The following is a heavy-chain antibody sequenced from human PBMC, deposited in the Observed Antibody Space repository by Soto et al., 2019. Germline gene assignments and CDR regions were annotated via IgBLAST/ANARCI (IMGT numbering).Heavy chain of an antibody. V-gene: IGHV3-74*01. CDR1: GFTFSSYW. Sequence: GGSLRLSCAASGFTFSSYWMHWVRQAPGKGLVWVSRNNSDGSSISYADSVKGRFTISRDNAKISLFLQMNSLRPEDTSLYYCAKDMKWGGMTTIHYFDSWGQGTLVTVSS. CDR3: AKDMKWGGMTTIHYFDS. J-gene: IGHJ4*02. D-gene: IGHD4-17*01. CDR2: NNSDGSSI.